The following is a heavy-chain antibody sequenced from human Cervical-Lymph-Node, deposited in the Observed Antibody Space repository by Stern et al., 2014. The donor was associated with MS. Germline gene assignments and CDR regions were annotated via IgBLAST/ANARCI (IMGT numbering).Heavy chain of an antibody. D-gene: IGHD2-21*02. J-gene: IGHJ4*02. CDR2: IKHDGSGK. Sequence: EVQLVESGGGLVQPGGSLRLSCAASGFTFNNYWMSWLRQAPGKGLEWLANIKHDGSGKYYVDSVKGRFTISRDNARNSLYLQMNSLRAEDTAVYYCVGHSDGWKFFKYWGQGTLVTVSS. CDR1: GFTFNNYW. CDR3: VGHSDGWKFFKY. V-gene: IGHV3-7*01.